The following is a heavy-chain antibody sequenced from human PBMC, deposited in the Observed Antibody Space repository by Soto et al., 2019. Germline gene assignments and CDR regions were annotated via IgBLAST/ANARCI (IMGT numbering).Heavy chain of an antibody. Sequence: PGESLKISCQGSGYSFTFYWIAWVRQMPGKGLEWMGIIYPGDSDTRYSPSFQGQVTISADKSISTAYLHWNSLKASDTAICYCARQDGDGRYYFDYWGEGTLVTVSS. D-gene: IGHD4-17*01. CDR3: ARQDGDGRYYFDY. V-gene: IGHV5-51*01. J-gene: IGHJ4*02. CDR2: IYPGDSDT. CDR1: GYSFTFYW.